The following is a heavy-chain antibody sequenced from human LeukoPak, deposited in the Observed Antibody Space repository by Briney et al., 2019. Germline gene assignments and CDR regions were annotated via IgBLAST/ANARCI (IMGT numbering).Heavy chain of an antibody. CDR2: INTDGSST. CDR3: AKDRALFDDYGDSLEDY. V-gene: IGHV3-74*01. CDR1: GFTFSSYW. D-gene: IGHD4-17*01. Sequence: GGSLRLSCAASGFTFSSYWMHWVRQAPGKGLVWVSRINTDGSSTSYADSVKGRFTISRDNSKNTLYLQMNSLRAEDTAVYYCAKDRALFDDYGDSLEDYWGQGTLVTVSS. J-gene: IGHJ4*02.